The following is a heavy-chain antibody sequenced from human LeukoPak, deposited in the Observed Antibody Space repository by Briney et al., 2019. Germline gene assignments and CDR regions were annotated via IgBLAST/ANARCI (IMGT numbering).Heavy chain of an antibody. J-gene: IGHJ4*02. Sequence: GGSLRLSCAASGFTFSNYGMSWVRQAPGKGLDWVSSISNSGDNTYYADSVKGRFTISRDNSKNTLHLQMSSLRVEDTAIYYCAVGWGDWRFSDHWGQGSLVTVSS. CDR1: GFTFSNYG. CDR3: AVGWGDWRFSDH. D-gene: IGHD7-27*01. V-gene: IGHV3-23*01. CDR2: ISNSGDNT.